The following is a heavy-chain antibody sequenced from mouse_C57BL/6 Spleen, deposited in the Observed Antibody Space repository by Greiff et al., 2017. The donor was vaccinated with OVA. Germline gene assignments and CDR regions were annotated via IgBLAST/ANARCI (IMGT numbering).Heavy chain of an antibody. Sequence: QVQLKESGPGLVQPSQSLSITCTVSGFSLTSYGVHWVRQSPGKGLEWLGVIWSGGSTDYNAAFISRLSISKDNSKSQVFFKMNSLHADDTAIDYCARRNSNYGGYYARDYWGQGTSVTVSS. CDR3: ARRNSNYGGYYARDY. J-gene: IGHJ4*01. CDR2: IWSGGST. CDR1: GFSLTSYG. V-gene: IGHV2-2*01. D-gene: IGHD2-5*01.